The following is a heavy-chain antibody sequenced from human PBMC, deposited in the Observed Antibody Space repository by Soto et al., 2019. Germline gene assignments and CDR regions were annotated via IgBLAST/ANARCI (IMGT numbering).Heavy chain of an antibody. D-gene: IGHD6-13*01. CDR3: AHRLPGPSGYDV. CDR1: GFSLTSGVVG. Sequence: QITLKESGPTLVKPTQTLTLTCTFSGFSLTSGVVGVGWIRQPPGEALEWLALIYWNDEQYYNPSLRNRLTITRDTSKNQVVLTMTNMVPVDTATYYCAHRLPGPSGYDVWGQGTTVTVSS. J-gene: IGHJ6*02. V-gene: IGHV2-5*01. CDR2: IYWNDEQ.